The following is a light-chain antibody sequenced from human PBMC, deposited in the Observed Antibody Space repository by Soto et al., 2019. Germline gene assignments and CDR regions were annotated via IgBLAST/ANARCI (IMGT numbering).Light chain of an antibody. CDR2: AAS. V-gene: IGKV1-39*01. CDR1: QSIGFY. J-gene: IGKJ5*01. Sequence: DSQMTQSPASLSASGGDRVTITCRASQSIGFYLNWDQQKPGHAPKVLIYAASTLETVVPSRFSRSGSGTDFTLLIDSMHPEYFATYSYHQRDSTPITIGHGTRLEIK. CDR3: HQRDSTPIT.